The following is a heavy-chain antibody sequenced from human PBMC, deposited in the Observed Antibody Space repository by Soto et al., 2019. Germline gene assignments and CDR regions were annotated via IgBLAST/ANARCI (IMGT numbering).Heavy chain of an antibody. CDR3: ARGLYDGDYLNWFDP. CDR1: GGSFSDYY. V-gene: IGHV4-34*01. J-gene: IGHJ5*02. Sequence: SETLSLTCAVSGGSFSDYYWSWIRQPPGKGLEWIGEINHSGTTNYNPSLNNRVTISVDTSKNQLSLKLSSVTAADTAVYYCARGLYDGDYLNWFDPWGQGTLVTVSS. CDR2: INHSGTT. D-gene: IGHD4-17*01.